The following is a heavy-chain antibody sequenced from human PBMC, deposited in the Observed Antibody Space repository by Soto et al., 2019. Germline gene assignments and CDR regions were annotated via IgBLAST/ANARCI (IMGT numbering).Heavy chain of an antibody. D-gene: IGHD6-13*01. CDR1: GFTFSSYW. Sequence: EVQLVESGGGLVQPGGSLRLSCAASGFTFSSYWMSWVRQAPGKGLEGVANIKQDGSEKYYVDSVKGRFTISRDNAKNSLYLQMNSLRAEDTAVYYCARDLGSSWPYYYYYGMDVWGQGTTVTVSS. J-gene: IGHJ6*02. CDR2: IKQDGSEK. V-gene: IGHV3-7*01. CDR3: ARDLGSSWPYYYYYGMDV.